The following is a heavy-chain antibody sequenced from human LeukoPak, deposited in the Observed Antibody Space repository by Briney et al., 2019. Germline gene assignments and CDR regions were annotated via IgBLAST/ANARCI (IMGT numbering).Heavy chain of an antibody. D-gene: IGHD3-10*01. Sequence: GGSLRLSCVASGFTFSSYSMSRVPQAPGKGLEGVSSVGGSGINTFYIDSVRGRFTISRDNSKNTLSLQLASLRAEDTAVYYCVKETDGVLEYWGQGTLVTVSS. V-gene: IGHV3-23*05. J-gene: IGHJ4*02. CDR3: VKETDGVLEY. CDR1: GFTFSSYS. CDR2: VGGSGINT.